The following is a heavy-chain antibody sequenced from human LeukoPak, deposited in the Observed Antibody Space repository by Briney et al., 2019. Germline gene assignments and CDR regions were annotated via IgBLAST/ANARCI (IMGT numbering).Heavy chain of an antibody. CDR3: ATLPSAAIPGYYYYYYMDV. CDR1: GYTLTELS. J-gene: IGHJ6*03. D-gene: IGHD2-2*02. V-gene: IGHV1-24*01. CDR2: FDPEDGET. Sequence: ASVKVSYKVSGYTLTELSMHWVRQAPGKGLEWMGGFDPEDGETIYAQKFQGRVTMTEDTSTDTAYMELSSLRSEDTAVYYCATLPSAAIPGYYYYYYMDVWGKGTTVTVSS.